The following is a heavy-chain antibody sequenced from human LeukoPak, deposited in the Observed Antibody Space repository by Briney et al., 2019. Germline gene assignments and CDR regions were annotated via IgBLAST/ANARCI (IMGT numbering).Heavy chain of an antibody. CDR3: ARDQMERNPLHYYYYYYGMDV. D-gene: IGHD1-1*01. CDR2: IYYSGST. CDR1: GGSISSYY. Sequence: PSETLSLTCTVSGGSISSYYWSWIRQPPGKGLEWIGYIYYSGSTNYNPSLKSRVTISVDTSKNHFSLKLGSVTAADTAVYYCARDQMERNPLHYYYYYYGMDVWGQGTTVTVSS. J-gene: IGHJ6*02. V-gene: IGHV4-59*01.